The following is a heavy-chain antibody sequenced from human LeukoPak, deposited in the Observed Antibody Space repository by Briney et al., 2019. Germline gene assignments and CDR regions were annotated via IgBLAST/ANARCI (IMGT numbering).Heavy chain of an antibody. J-gene: IGHJ6*03. V-gene: IGHV3-30*04. CDR3: ARNSYGYKFSMDV. CDR1: GFTFSSYA. CDR2: ISYDGSNK. D-gene: IGHD5-18*01. Sequence: GGSLRLSCAASGFTFSSYAMHWVRQAPGKGLEWVAVISYDGSNKYYADSVKGRFTISRDNSKNTLYLQMNSLRAEDTAVYYCARNSYGYKFSMDVWGKGTAVTISS.